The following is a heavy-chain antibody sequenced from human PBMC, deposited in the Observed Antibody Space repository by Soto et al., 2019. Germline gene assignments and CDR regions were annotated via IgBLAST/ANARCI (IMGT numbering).Heavy chain of an antibody. CDR2: IYHSGST. D-gene: IGHD3-10*01. Sequence: QVQLQESGPGLVKPSGTLSLTCAVSSGSISSSNWWSWVRQPPGKGLEWIGEIYHSGSTNYNPSLKSRVTISVDKSKNQFSLKLSSVTAADTAVYYCARGLGTRGFGEFQRNNWFDPWGQGTLVTVSS. CDR1: SGSISSSNW. CDR3: ARGLGTRGFGEFQRNNWFDP. J-gene: IGHJ5*02. V-gene: IGHV4-4*02.